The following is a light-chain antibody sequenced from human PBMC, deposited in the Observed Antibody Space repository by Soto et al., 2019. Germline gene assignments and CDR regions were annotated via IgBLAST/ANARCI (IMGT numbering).Light chain of an antibody. Sequence: EIVMTLSPATLSVSPGERATLSCRASQSVSSNLAWHQQKPGHAPRVLMYGAFNRATGIPARFSGSGSGTDFTLTSSSLEPEDSGVYYCQQRNVWPPVTFGQGTRLEIK. CDR3: QQRNVWPPVT. CDR2: GAF. V-gene: IGKV3-11*01. J-gene: IGKJ5*01. CDR1: QSVSSN.